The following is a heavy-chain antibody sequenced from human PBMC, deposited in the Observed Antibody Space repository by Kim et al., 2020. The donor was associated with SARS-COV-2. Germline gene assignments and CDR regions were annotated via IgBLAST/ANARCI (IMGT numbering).Heavy chain of an antibody. D-gene: IGHD2-2*01. CDR3: AKSKYYYFDY. V-gene: IGHV3-48*02. J-gene: IGHJ4*02. CDR2: ISSTSSIV. Sequence: GGSLRLSCVASGFTFSSYSMNWVRQAPGRGLEGLSYISSTSSIVYYADPVKGRFIISRDNVKNSLYLQMNSLRDEDTAVYYCAKSKYYYFDYWGQGPLVTVSS. CDR1: GFTFSSYS.